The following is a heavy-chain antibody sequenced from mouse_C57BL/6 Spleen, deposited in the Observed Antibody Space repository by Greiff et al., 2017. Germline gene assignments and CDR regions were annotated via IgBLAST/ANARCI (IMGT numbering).Heavy chain of an antibody. CDR3: ARRVTTVQDAMDY. V-gene: IGHV1-50*01. Sequence: VQLQQPGAELVKPGASVKLSCKASGYTFTSYWMQWVKQRPGQGLEWIGEIDPSDSYTNYNQKFKGKATLTVDTSSSTAYMQLSSLTSEDSAVYYCARRVTTVQDAMDYWGQGTSVTVSS. CDR2: IDPSDSYT. CDR1: GYTFTSYW. J-gene: IGHJ4*01. D-gene: IGHD1-1*01.